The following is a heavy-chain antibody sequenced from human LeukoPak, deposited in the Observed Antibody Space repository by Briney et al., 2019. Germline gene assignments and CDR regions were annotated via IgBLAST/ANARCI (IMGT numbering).Heavy chain of an antibody. V-gene: IGHV1-69*04. Sequence: GASVKVSCKASGGTFSSYAISWVRQAPGQGLEWRGRIIPILGIANYAQKFQGRVTITADKSTSTAYMELSSLRSEDTAVYYCARSITMVRGFFDYWGQGTLVTVSS. CDR1: GGTFSSYA. CDR2: IIPILGIA. J-gene: IGHJ4*02. CDR3: ARSITMVRGFFDY. D-gene: IGHD3-10*01.